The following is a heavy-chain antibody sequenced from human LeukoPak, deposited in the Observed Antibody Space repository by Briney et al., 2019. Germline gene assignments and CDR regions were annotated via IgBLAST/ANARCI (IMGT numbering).Heavy chain of an antibody. CDR1: GFTFSSYA. CDR2: ISYDGSNK. V-gene: IGHV3-30-3*01. J-gene: IGHJ4*02. D-gene: IGHD6-13*01. CDR3: ARDSSSWYWVVDY. Sequence: GGSLRLSCAASGFTFSSYAMHWVRQAPGKGLEWVAVISYDGSNKYYADSVKGRFTISRDNSKNTLYLQMNRLRAEDTAVYYCARDSSSWYWVVDYWGQGTLVTVSS.